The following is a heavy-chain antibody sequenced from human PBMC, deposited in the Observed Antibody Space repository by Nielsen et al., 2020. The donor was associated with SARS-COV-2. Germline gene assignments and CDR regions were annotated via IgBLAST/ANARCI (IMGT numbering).Heavy chain of an antibody. CDR1: GFTFNSYA. V-gene: IGHV3-23*01. Sequence: GGSLRLSCAASGFTFNSYAMSWVRQAPGKGLEWVSAISGNGGTTHYADSVKGRFTISRDNSKNTLYLQMSTLRDEDTAVYYCAKDLDFWSGYYTYWGQGTLVTSPQ. J-gene: IGHJ4*02. CDR2: ISGNGGTT. CDR3: AKDLDFWSGYYTY. D-gene: IGHD3-3*01.